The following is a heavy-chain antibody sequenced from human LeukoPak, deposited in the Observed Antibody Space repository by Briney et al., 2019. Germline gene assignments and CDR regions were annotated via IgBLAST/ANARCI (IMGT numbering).Heavy chain of an antibody. CDR2: IVVGSGNT. CDR3: AAEGPMIVGATT. D-gene: IGHD1-26*01. V-gene: IGHV1-58*01. Sequence: SVKVSCKASGFTFTSSAVQWVRQARGQRLEGIGWIVVGSGNTNYAQKFQERVTITRDMSTSTAYMELSSLRSEDTAVYYCAAEGPMIVGATTWGQGTLVTVSS. CDR1: GFTFTSSA. J-gene: IGHJ4*02.